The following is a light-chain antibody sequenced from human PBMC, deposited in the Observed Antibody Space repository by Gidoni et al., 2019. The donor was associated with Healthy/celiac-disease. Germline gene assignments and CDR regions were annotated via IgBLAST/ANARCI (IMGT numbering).Light chain of an antibody. CDR2: DAS. Sequence: EIVFTHSPATLSLSPGERATLSCRASQRVSSYLAWYQQKPGKAPRLRIYDASNRATGIPARFSGSGSGTDFTLTISSLEPEDFAVYYCQQRSNWPPALTFGGGTKVEIK. V-gene: IGKV3-11*01. CDR3: QQRSNWPPALT. CDR1: QRVSSY. J-gene: IGKJ4*01.